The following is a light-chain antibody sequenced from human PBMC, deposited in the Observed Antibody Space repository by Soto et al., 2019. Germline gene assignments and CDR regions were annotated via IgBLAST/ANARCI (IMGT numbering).Light chain of an antibody. CDR1: HSNIGTKA. J-gene: IGLJ3*02. CDR3: ASWDDSLSGVV. V-gene: IGLV1-44*01. CDR2: KTD. Sequence: QSVLTQPPSASGTPGQRVTISCSGSHSNIGTKAVKWFQQVPGAAPKSLIYKTDQRPSGVPDRFSCSKSGTSASLAISGLQPEDEADYYCASWDDSLSGVVFGGGTQLTVL.